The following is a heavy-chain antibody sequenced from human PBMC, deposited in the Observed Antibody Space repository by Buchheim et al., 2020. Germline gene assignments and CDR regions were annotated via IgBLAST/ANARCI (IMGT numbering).Heavy chain of an antibody. Sequence: QVQLQESGPGPVKPSETLSLTCTVSGGSISSYYWSWIRQPPGKGLEWIGYIYYSGSTNYNLSLKSRVTISVDTSKNQFSLKLSSVTAADTAVYYCARGVIVVVPAATNNWFDPWGQGTL. D-gene: IGHD2-2*01. CDR2: IYYSGST. V-gene: IGHV4-59*01. J-gene: IGHJ5*02. CDR1: GGSISSYY. CDR3: ARGVIVVVPAATNNWFDP.